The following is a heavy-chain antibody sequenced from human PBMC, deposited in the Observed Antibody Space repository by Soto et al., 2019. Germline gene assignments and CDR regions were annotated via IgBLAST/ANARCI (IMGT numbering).Heavy chain of an antibody. CDR3: ARDAFDYDSTGYHSDY. V-gene: IGHV3-48*02. CDR1: GFSFSNYN. J-gene: IGHJ4*02. CDR2: ISKSSGTI. Sequence: EVQLVESGGGLVQPGGSLRLTCAASGFSFSNYNMNWVRQVPGKGLEWVSYISKSSGTIYDADSVRGRFSISRDNGKNSLYLQMNSLRDEDTAVYYCARDAFDYDSTGYHSDYWGQGTLVTVSS. D-gene: IGHD3-22*01.